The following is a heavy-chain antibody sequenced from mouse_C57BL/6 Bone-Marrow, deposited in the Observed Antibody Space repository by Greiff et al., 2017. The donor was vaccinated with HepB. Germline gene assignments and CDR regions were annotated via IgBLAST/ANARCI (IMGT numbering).Heavy chain of an antibody. Sequence: QVQLKQPGAELVMPGASVKLSCKASGYTFTSYWMHWVKQRPGQGLEWIGEIDPSDSYTNYNQKFKGKSTLTVDKSSSTAYMQRSSLTSEDSAVYYCAVVYSNYAWFAYWGQGTLVTVSA. V-gene: IGHV1-69*01. J-gene: IGHJ3*01. CDR1: GYTFTSYW. CDR2: IDPSDSYT. D-gene: IGHD2-5*01. CDR3: AVVYSNYAWFAY.